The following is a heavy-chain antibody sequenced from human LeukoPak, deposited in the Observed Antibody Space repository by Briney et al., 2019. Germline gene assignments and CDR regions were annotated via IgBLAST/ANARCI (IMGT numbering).Heavy chain of an antibody. V-gene: IGHV3-21*01. CDR3: ARGIAAAGTYAENWFDP. D-gene: IGHD6-13*01. Sequence: GGSLRLSCAASGFTFSSYGMNWVRQAPGKGLEWVSSISSSSSYIYYADSVKGRFTISRDNAKNSLYLQMNSLRAEDTAVYYCARGIAAAGTYAENWFDPWGQGTLVTVSS. CDR2: ISSSSSYI. J-gene: IGHJ5*02. CDR1: GFTFSSYG.